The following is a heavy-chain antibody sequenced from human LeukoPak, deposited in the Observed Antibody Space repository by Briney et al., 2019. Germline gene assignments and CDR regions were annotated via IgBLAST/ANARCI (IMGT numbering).Heavy chain of an antibody. CDR3: ARATNYTILTCSQPLRATAG. Sequence: SVKIPCNAAVGTFRSIAMIWVRQAPGQGLEWMGGIIPIFGTADYAQRFQGRVTITADESTSTAYMELSSLRSEDTAVYYCARATNYTILTCSQPLRATAGGGQGTTVTVSS. D-gene: IGHD3-9*01. J-gene: IGHJ6*02. CDR2: IIPIFGTA. V-gene: IGHV1-69*13. CDR1: VGTFRSIA.